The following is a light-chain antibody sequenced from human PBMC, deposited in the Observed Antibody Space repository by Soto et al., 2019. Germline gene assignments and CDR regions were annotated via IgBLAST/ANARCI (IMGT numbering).Light chain of an antibody. V-gene: IGKV1-5*01. J-gene: IGKJ5*01. CDR1: QSINRW. Sequence: DIQMTQSPSTLSASVGDRVTITCRASQSINRWLAWYQQKPGKAPKPLIYDASTLKTGVPSRFSGSGSGSEFNFTITGLQPDDFATYFCQQYNTYSTFGQGTRLEIK. CDR2: DAS. CDR3: QQYNTYST.